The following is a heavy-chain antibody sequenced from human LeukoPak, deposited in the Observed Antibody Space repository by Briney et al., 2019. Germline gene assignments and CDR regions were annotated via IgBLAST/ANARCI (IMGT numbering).Heavy chain of an antibody. CDR3: ASGYCSGGSCLTHDY. CDR1: GGSFSGYY. D-gene: IGHD2-15*01. CDR2: INHSGST. V-gene: IGHV4-34*01. J-gene: IGHJ4*02. Sequence: SETLSLTCAVYGGSFSGYYWSWIRQPPGKGLEWIGEINHSGSTNYNPSLKSRVTISVDTSKNQFSLKLSSVTAADTAVYYCASGYCSGGSCLTHDYWGQGTLVTVSS.